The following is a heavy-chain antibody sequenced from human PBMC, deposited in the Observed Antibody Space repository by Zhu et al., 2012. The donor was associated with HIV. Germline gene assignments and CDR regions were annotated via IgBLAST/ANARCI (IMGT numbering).Heavy chain of an antibody. J-gene: IGHJ3*01. CDR1: GYSIRSGYY. D-gene: IGHD3-22*01. Sequence: QVQLQESGPGLVKPSKTLSLTCTVSGYSIRSGYYWGWIRQPPGKDLEWIGSIYHSGTTYYNPSLKSRVTISVDTSEKQFSLKLNSVTAADTAVYYCARGGYYYDTLGAFDLWGQGTMVTVS. CDR3: ARGGYYYDTLGAFDL. CDR2: IYHSGTT. V-gene: IGHV4-38-2*02.